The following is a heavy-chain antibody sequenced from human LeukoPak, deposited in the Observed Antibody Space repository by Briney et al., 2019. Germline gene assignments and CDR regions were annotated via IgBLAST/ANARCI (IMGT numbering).Heavy chain of an antibody. D-gene: IGHD6-19*01. CDR3: ARGRGSSGWYGGDY. J-gene: IGHJ4*02. CDR1: GFTFSSYE. Sequence: PGGYLRLYCAASGFTFSSYEMNWVRQAPGKGLEWVSYISSSGSTIYYADSVKGRFTISRDNAKNSLYLQMNSLRAEDTAVYYCARGRGSSGWYGGDYWGQGTLVTVSS. CDR2: ISSSGSTI. V-gene: IGHV3-48*03.